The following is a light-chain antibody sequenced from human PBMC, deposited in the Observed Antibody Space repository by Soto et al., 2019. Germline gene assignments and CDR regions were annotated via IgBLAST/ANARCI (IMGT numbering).Light chain of an antibody. V-gene: IGLV2-11*01. CDR2: DVN. J-gene: IGLJ2*01. Sequence: QSVLTQPRSVSGSPGQSVTLSCTGTSSDVGGYNYVSWYQQHAGKAPKLIIFDVNKRPSGVPDRFSGSKSGNTASLTISGLQAEDEAYYYCCSYAGSYSWVFGGGTKLTVL. CDR3: CSYAGSYSWV. CDR1: SSDVGGYNY.